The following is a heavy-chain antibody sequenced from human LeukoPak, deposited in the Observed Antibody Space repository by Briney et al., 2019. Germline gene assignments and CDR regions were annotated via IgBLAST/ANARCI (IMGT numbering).Heavy chain of an antibody. J-gene: IGHJ3*02. D-gene: IGHD3-22*01. Sequence: PGGSLRLSCAASGFTFSSYAMHWVRQVPGKGLEWVAAIWFDGIRKYYADSVKGRLTISRDNSKNTLYLQMNSLRAEDTAVYYCARDLEDSSPFGAFDMWGQGTMVTVSS. CDR3: ARDLEDSSPFGAFDM. CDR1: GFTFSSYA. CDR2: IWFDGIRK. V-gene: IGHV3-33*08.